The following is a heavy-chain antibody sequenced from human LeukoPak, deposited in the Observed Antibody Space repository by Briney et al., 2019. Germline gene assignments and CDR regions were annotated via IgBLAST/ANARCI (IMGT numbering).Heavy chain of an antibody. CDR1: GFTFTAYS. D-gene: IGHD7-27*01. Sequence: GGSLRLSCAASGFTFTAYSMTWVRRAPGKGLEWVANIDRNGSEKYYVDSVKGRFTISRDNAKNSLYLQMNSLRAEDTAVYFCARSNWGPDYWGQGTLVTVSS. V-gene: IGHV3-7*04. CDR2: IDRNGSEK. J-gene: IGHJ4*02. CDR3: ARSNWGPDY.